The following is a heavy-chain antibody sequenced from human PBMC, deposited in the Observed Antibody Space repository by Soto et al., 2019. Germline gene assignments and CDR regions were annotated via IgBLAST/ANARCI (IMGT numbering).Heavy chain of an antibody. CDR3: ARLQHNDSGYYPYYFDY. CDR2: ISYSGTT. J-gene: IGHJ4*02. Sequence: KTSETLSLTCTVSGGSINRGVYWSWIRQYPGKGLEWIGYISYSGTTYYSPSLKSRVTSSVDTSKNQFSLKLSSVTAADTAVYYCARLQHNDSGYYPYYFDYWGQGTLVTVSS. CDR1: GGSINRGVY. D-gene: IGHD3-22*01. V-gene: IGHV4-31*03.